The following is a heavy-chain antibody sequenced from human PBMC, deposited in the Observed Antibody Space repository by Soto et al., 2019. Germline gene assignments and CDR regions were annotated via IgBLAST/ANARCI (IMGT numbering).Heavy chain of an antibody. CDR3: AKPRGALPIDFDY. V-gene: IGHV3-23*01. CDR1: GFIFSNYG. D-gene: IGHD3-10*01. J-gene: IGHJ4*02. Sequence: EVQLLESGGGLVQPGGSLRLSCAASGFIFSNYGMTWVRQTPGKGLEWVSGISGSGGSTYYADSVRGRFTISRDNSKNTGYLQMNSLRVEDTAVYYCAKPRGALPIDFDYWCQGILVTVSS. CDR2: ISGSGGST.